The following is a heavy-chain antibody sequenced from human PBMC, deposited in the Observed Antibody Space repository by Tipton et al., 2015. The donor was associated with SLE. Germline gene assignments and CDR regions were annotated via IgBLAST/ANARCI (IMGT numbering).Heavy chain of an antibody. CDR2: IYYSGGT. D-gene: IGHD3-22*01. Sequence: TLSLTCTVSGGSISTYYWSWIRQPPGKGLEWIGYIYYSGGTNYNPSLKSRVTISVDTSKNQFSLKLSSVTAADTAVYYCASRTGQVVVIDYWGQGTLVTVSS. V-gene: IGHV4-59*08. CDR3: ASRTGQVVVIDY. J-gene: IGHJ4*02. CDR1: GGSISTYY.